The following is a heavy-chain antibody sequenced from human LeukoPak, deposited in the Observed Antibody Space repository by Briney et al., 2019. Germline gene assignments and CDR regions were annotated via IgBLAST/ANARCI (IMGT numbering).Heavy chain of an antibody. CDR2: INPNNGGT. CDR3: ARAGYSYGWVDY. V-gene: IGHV1-2*02. D-gene: IGHD5-18*01. Sequence: ASVKVSCKASGYTFTGYYMHWVRQAPGQGLEWMGWINPNNGGTNYAQKFQGRVTMTRDTSISTAYMELSRLRSDDTAVYYCARAGYSYGWVDYWGQGTLVTVSS. J-gene: IGHJ4*02. CDR1: GYTFTGYY.